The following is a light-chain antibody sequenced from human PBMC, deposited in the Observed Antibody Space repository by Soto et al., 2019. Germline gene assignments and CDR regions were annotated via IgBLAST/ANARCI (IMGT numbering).Light chain of an antibody. CDR1: SNNVGGYNY. Sequence: LTQPASVSGSPGQSITISCTGTSNNVGGYNYVSWYQQHPGKAPKLMIYDVSNRPSGVSNRFSGSKSGNTASLTISGLQAEDEADYYCSSYTSSSSGVFGTGTKVTVL. CDR2: DVS. CDR3: SSYTSSSSGV. V-gene: IGLV2-14*01. J-gene: IGLJ1*01.